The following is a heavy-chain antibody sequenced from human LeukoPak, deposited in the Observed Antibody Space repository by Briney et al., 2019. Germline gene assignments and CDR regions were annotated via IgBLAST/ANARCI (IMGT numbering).Heavy chain of an antibody. D-gene: IGHD3-22*01. CDR1: GGSISSGGYS. CDR2: IYHSGST. V-gene: IGHV4-30-2*01. CDR3: ARVTNYYDSSGSPTGRDAFDI. J-gene: IGHJ3*02. Sequence: SETLSLTCAVSGGSISSGGYSWSWIRQPPGKGLEWIGCIYHSGSTYYNPSLKSRVTISVDRSKNQFSLKLSSVTAADTAVYYCARVTNYYDSSGSPTGRDAFDIWGQGTMVTVSS.